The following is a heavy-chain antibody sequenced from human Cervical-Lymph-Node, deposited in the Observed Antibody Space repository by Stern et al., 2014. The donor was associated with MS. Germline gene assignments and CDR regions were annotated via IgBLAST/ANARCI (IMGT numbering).Heavy chain of an antibody. CDR2: VYHSGST. D-gene: IGHD6-19*01. J-gene: IGHJ6*02. Sequence: QLQLQESGPGLVKPSGTLSLTCAVSGGSISSGHWWSWVRQPPGKGLEWIGEVYHSGSTNYNPSPKSRVTISVDKSKNHFPLKLSSVTAADTAVYYCATLRLPVAATYYSYDMDVWGQGTTVTVSS. CDR3: ATLRLPVAATYYSYDMDV. V-gene: IGHV4-4*02. CDR1: GGSISSGHW.